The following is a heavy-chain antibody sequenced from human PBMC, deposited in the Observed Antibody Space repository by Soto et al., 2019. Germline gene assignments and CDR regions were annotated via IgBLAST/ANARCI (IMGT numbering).Heavy chain of an antibody. J-gene: IGHJ6*03. CDR3: ARITGGYYYYYYLDV. CDR2: IYYSGST. Sequence: QLQLQESGPGLVKPPETLSLTCTVSGGSISSSSYYWGWIRQPPGKGLEWIGSIYYSGSTYYNPSLKSRVTISVDTSKYQYSLKRSSVTAADTAVYYCARITGGYYYYYYLDVWGKGTTVSVSS. D-gene: IGHD1-20*01. V-gene: IGHV4-39*01. CDR1: GGSISSSSYY.